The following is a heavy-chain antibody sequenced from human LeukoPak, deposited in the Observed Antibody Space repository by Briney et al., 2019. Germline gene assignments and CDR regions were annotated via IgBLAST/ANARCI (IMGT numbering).Heavy chain of an antibody. D-gene: IGHD6-6*01. CDR2: IRYDGSNK. CDR1: GFTFSSYG. Sequence: GGSLRLSCAASGFTFSSYGMHWVRQAPGKGLEWVAFIRYDGSNKYYADSVKGRFTISRDNSKNTLYLQMNSLRAEDTAVYYCAKDGRIAALPSYFGYWAREPWSPSPQ. CDR3: AKDGRIAALPSYFGY. V-gene: IGHV3-30*02. J-gene: IGHJ4*02.